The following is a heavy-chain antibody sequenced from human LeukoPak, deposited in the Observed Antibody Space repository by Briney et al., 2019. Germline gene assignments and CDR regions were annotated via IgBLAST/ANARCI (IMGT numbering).Heavy chain of an antibody. CDR1: GFTFSSYG. D-gene: IGHD6-13*01. J-gene: IGHJ4*02. Sequence: PGGSLRLSCAASGFTFSSYGMHWVRQAPGKGLEWVAIISGDGSKEYYADSVKGRFTISRDNSKNTLYLQMNSLRGEDTAVYYCAKADSSSCPDYWGQGTLVTVSS. CDR2: ISGDGSKE. V-gene: IGHV3-30*18. CDR3: AKADSSSCPDY.